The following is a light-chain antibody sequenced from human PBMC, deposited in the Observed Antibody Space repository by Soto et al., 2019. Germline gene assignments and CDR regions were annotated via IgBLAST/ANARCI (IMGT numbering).Light chain of an antibody. J-gene: IGLJ2*01. V-gene: IGLV7-46*01. Sequence: VVTQEPSLTVSPGGTVTLTCGSSTGTVTSGHFPYWFQQKPGQAPRALIYDVTKKHSWTPARFSGSLLGDKAALTLSGVQPEDEAEYYCLLTYSDAVVFGGGTKLTVL. CDR1: TGTVTSGHF. CDR2: DVT. CDR3: LLTYSDAVV.